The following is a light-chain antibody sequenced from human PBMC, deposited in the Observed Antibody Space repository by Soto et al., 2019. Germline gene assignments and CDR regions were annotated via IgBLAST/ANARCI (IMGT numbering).Light chain of an antibody. V-gene: IGKV3-20*01. Sequence: EIVLTQSPGTLSLSPGERATLSCRASQSVSSSYLAWYQQKPGQAPRLLIYGASSRATGIPDRFSGSGSGTDFNRTISRLEPEDFAVYYCQQYGSSPRVYTFGQGTKLEIK. CDR1: QSVSSSY. CDR3: QQYGSSPRVYT. CDR2: GAS. J-gene: IGKJ2*01.